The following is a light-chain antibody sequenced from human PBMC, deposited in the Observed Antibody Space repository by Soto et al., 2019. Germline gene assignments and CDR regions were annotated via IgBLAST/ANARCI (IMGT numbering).Light chain of an antibody. Sequence: DIQMTQSPSTLYASIGDRVTIPCRASQNISSWCSWYQQKPGKAPNLLIYQPSILARGGLSRFSGSGSGKECNPTISSWQRDDFPTYHFQQSNLKSPALGEGKKVELQ. CDR2: QPS. CDR3: QQSNLKSPA. V-gene: IGKV1-5*03. J-gene: IGKJ4*01. CDR1: QNISSW.